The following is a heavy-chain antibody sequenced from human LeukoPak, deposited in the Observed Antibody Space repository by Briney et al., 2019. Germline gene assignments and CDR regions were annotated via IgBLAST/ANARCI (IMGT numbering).Heavy chain of an antibody. D-gene: IGHD1-26*01. CDR3: ATRGAPGYYYGMDV. V-gene: IGHV3-66*01. CDR1: GFTVSSNY. Sequence: PGGSLRLSCAASGFTVSSNYMSWVRQAPGKGLEWVSIISTSGTTSYADSVKGRFTISRDNSRNTPYLQMNSLRAEDTAVYYCATRGAPGYYYGMDVWGQGTTVTVSS. J-gene: IGHJ6*02. CDR2: ISTSGTT.